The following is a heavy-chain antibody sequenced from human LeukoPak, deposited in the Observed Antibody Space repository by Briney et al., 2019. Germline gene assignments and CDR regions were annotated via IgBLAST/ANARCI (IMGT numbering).Heavy chain of an antibody. J-gene: IGHJ6*04. CDR3: ARRPYYGMDV. Sequence: PGESLKISCKGSGYSFTSHWISWVRQMPGKGLEWMGRIDPSDSCTNYSPSFQGHVTISADKSISTAYLQWSSLKASDTAMYYCARRPYYGMDVWGKGTTVTVSS. CDR1: GYSFTSHW. CDR2: IDPSDSCT. V-gene: IGHV5-10-1*01.